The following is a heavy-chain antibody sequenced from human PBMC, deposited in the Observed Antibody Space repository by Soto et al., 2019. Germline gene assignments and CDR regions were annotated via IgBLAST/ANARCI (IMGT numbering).Heavy chain of an antibody. CDR3: TRDPWDY. J-gene: IGHJ4*02. CDR2: IYSGGDT. V-gene: IGHV3-53*01. Sequence: EVRLVESGGDLIQPGGSLRLSCAASGFTVSNIYMSWVRQAPGKGLEWVSVIYSGGDTFYADSVKGRFTISRDNSKNTLYLRMNSLRIEDTAVYYCTRDPWDYWGQGTLVTVSS. CDR1: GFTVSNIY.